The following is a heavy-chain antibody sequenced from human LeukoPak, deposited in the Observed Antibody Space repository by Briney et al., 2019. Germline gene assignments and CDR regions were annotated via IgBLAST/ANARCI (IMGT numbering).Heavy chain of an antibody. CDR1: GGTFSSYA. D-gene: IGHD3-22*01. CDR2: IIPIFGTA. J-gene: IGHJ4*02. CDR3: ARGRYGHYYDSSGGLN. V-gene: IGHV1-69*13. Sequence: ASVKVSCTASGGTFSSYAISWVRQAPGQGLEWMGGIIPIFGTANYAQKFQGRVTITADESTSTAYMELSSLRSEDTAVYYCARGRYGHYYDSSGGLNWGQGTLVTVSS.